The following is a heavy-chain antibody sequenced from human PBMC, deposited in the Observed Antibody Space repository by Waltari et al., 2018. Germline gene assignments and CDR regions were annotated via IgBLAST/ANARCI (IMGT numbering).Heavy chain of an antibody. J-gene: IGHJ5*02. CDR3: AHSKSAEILWFREGGQYWFDP. Sequence: QITLKESGPTLVKPTQTLTLTCTFSGFSLSTSGVGVGWIRQPPGKALAWLALIYWNDDKRYSPSLKSRLTITKDTSKNQVVLTMTNMDPVDTATYYCAHSKSAEILWFREGGQYWFDPWGQGTLVTVSS. V-gene: IGHV2-5*01. CDR2: IYWNDDK. D-gene: IGHD3-10*01. CDR1: GFSLSTSGVG.